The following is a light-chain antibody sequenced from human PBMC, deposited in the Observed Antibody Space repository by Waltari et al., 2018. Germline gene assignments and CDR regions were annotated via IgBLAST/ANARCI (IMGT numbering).Light chain of an antibody. CDR1: NIGSKR. Sequence: SYVLTQPPSVSVAPGQTARIPCGGNNIGSKRAPLSQQKQGQSPVLVVYDDSDRPSGIPERFSGSNSGNTATLTISRVEAGDEADYYCQVWDSSSCHPGVFGTGTKVTVL. CDR3: QVWDSSSCHPGV. V-gene: IGLV3-21*02. CDR2: DDS. J-gene: IGLJ1*01.